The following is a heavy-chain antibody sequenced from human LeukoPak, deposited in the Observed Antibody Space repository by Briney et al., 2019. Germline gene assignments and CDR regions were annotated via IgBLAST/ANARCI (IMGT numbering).Heavy chain of an antibody. CDR1: GGSISSGSYY. Sequence: SETLSLTCTVSGGSISSGSYYWSWIRQPAGKGLEWIGEINHSGSTNYNPSLKSRVTISVDTSKNQFSLKLSSVTAADTAVYYCARGVPLIVVPAAIWGPYYYGMDVWGQGTTVTVSS. CDR2: INHSGST. CDR3: ARGVPLIVVPAAIWGPYYYGMDV. V-gene: IGHV4-61*10. J-gene: IGHJ6*02. D-gene: IGHD2-2*01.